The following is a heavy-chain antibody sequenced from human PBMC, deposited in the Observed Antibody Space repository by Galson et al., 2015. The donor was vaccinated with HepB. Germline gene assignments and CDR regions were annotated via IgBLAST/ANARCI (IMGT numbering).Heavy chain of an antibody. J-gene: IGHJ5*02. CDR3: ARGGTYYTSGRYSPFDP. CDR1: GFMFGTYY. Sequence: SLRLSCAASGFMFGTYYMHWVRQAPGNGLEWVALISFDGNNQYYADSVKGRFNISRDNSNNTLYLQMISLRPEDTAVYYCARGGTYYTSGRYSPFDPWGQGTLVTVSS. CDR2: ISFDGNNQ. V-gene: IGHV3-30-3*01. D-gene: IGHD3-10*01.